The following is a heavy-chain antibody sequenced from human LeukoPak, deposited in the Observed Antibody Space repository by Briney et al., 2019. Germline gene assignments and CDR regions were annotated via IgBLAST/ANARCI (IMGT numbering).Heavy chain of an antibody. D-gene: IGHD4-17*01. V-gene: IGHV1-69*06. CDR3: ATPLPGDYGDFKFSAFDI. CDR1: GGTFSSYA. Sequence: ASVKVSCKASGGTFSSYAISWVRQAPGQGLEWMGGIIPIFGTANYAQKFQGRVTITADKSTSTAYMELSSLRSEDTAAYYCATPLPGDYGDFKFSAFDIWGQGTMVTVSS. J-gene: IGHJ3*02. CDR2: IIPIFGTA.